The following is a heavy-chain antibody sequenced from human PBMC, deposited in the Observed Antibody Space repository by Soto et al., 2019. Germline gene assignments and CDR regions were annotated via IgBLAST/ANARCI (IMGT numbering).Heavy chain of an antibody. CDR2: IWHDGSKK. J-gene: IGHJ4*02. Sequence: GGSLRLSCTASGFIFRDYGMQWVRQAPGKGLEWLAFIWHDGSKKYYADSLKGRFTISRDNSKNTMYLQMSSPTVEDTAVYYCASPAFDYWGKGTLVT. CDR1: GFIFRDYG. D-gene: IGHD2-2*01. CDR3: ASPAFDY. V-gene: IGHV3-33*01.